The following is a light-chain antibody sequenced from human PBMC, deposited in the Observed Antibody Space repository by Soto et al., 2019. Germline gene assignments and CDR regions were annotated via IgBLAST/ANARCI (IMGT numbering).Light chain of an antibody. CDR1: QSVSSSY. CDR3: QQYGSSPYT. CDR2: DAS. J-gene: IGKJ2*01. V-gene: IGKV3-20*01. Sequence: EIVLTQSPGTLSLSPGERATLSCRASQSVSSSYLAWYQQKPGQAPRLLIYDASSRATGIPDLFSGSGSGTDFTLTISRLEPEDVAVYFCQQYGSSPYTFGQGTKLEIK.